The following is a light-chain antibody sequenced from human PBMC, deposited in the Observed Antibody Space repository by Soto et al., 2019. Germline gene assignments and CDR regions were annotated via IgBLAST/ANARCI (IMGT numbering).Light chain of an antibody. CDR1: QSVSSSY. V-gene: IGKV3-20*01. CDR2: GAS. CDR3: QHYGNSPIS. J-gene: IGKJ5*01. Sequence: EIVLTHSPFTLSLSPVERSTLSSTSSQSVSSSYLAWYQQKPGQAPRLLIYGASSRATGIPDRFSGSGSGTDFTLTISRLEPEDFAVYYCQHYGNSPISFGQGTRLEIK.